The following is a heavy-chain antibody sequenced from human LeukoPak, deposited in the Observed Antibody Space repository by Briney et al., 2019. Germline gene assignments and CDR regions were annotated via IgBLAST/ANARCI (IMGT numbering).Heavy chain of an antibody. V-gene: IGHV3-30-3*02. Sequence: PGGSLRLSCAVSGFTFSSYAMHWVRQAPGKGLEWVAVISYDGNNKYYADSVKGRFTISRDNSKNTLYLQMNSPRAEDTAMYYCPKTYSSSWYDAFDIWGQGTMVTVSS. CDR3: PKTYSSSWYDAFDI. CDR2: ISYDGNNK. D-gene: IGHD6-13*01. CDR1: GFTFSSYA. J-gene: IGHJ3*02.